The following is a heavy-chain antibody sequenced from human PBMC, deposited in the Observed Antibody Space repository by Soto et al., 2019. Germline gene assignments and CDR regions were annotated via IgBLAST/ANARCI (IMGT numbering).Heavy chain of an antibody. V-gene: IGHV4-4*02. CDR3: AARHFWSGPWTDRRLHY. CDR1: GDSISGSQW. Sequence: PSETLSLTCAVSGDSISGSQWWSWVRLPTGKGLEWIGEISHTGTTNYNPSLKSRVTMSVDKPKNQFSLNLTSVTAADTAVYYCAARHFWSGPWTDRRLHYWGQGTLVTVSS. J-gene: IGHJ4*02. D-gene: IGHD3-3*02. CDR2: ISHTGTT.